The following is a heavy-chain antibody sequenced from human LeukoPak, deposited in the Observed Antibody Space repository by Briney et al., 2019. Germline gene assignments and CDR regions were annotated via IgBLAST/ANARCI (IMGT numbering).Heavy chain of an antibody. CDR1: GFTFSSYG. D-gene: IGHD5-18*01. J-gene: IGHJ4*02. V-gene: IGHV3-33*01. CDR3: ARDRFLDTAMVTGTPGIPPDY. Sequence: GRSLRLSCAASGFTFSSYGMHWVRQAPGKGLEWVAVIWYDGSNKYYADSVKGRFTISRDNSKNTPYLQMNSLRAEDTAVYYCARDRFLDTAMVTGTPGIPPDYWGQGTLVTVSS. CDR2: IWYDGSNK.